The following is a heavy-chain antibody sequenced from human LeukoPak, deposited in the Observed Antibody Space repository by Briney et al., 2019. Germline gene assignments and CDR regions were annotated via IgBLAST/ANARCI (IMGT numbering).Heavy chain of an antibody. CDR3: ARLRFSSSGSHFDY. Sequence: RASVKVSCKASGYTFSSYDIHWVRQATGQGPEWMGRVNPSTGNTGYGQKFQGRITITRDTSRRSSDMELNSLRSEDTAIYYCARLRFSSSGSHFDYWGQGTLVTVSS. CDR1: GYTFSSYD. V-gene: IGHV1-8*03. D-gene: IGHD6-19*01. CDR2: VNPSTGNT. J-gene: IGHJ4*02.